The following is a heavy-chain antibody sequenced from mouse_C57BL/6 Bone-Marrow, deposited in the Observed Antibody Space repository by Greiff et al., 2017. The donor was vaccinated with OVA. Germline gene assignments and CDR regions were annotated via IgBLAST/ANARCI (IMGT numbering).Heavy chain of an antibody. D-gene: IGHD1-1*01. CDR1: GFTFSDYG. Sequence: EVKLVESGGGLVKPGGSLKLSCAASGFTFSDYGMHWVRQAPEKGLEWVAYISSGSSTIYYADTVKGRFTISRDNAKNTLFLQMTSLRSEDTAMDYCARNYYGSSAYYFDYWGQGTTLTVSS. CDR2: ISSGSSTI. V-gene: IGHV5-17*01. CDR3: ARNYYGSSAYYFDY. J-gene: IGHJ2*01.